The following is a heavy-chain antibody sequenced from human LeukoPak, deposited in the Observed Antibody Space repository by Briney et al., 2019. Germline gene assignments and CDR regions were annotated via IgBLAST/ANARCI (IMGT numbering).Heavy chain of an antibody. J-gene: IGHJ4*02. D-gene: IGHD6-13*01. CDR2: ISWNSGSI. Sequence: QAGGSLRLSCAASGFTFDDYAMHWVRHAPGKGLEWVSGISWNSGSIGYADSVKGRFTISRDNAKNSLFLQMNSLRGEDTAVYYCCLGGSWYDYWGQGTLVTVSS. CDR3: CLGGSWYDY. CDR1: GFTFDDYA. V-gene: IGHV3-9*01.